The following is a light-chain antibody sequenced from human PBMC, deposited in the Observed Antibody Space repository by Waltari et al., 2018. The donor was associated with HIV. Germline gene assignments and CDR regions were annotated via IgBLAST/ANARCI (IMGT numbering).Light chain of an antibody. CDR1: SSDVGGYNY. CDR3: SSYSSSDTHVV. V-gene: IGLV2-14*01. J-gene: IGLJ2*01. CDR2: EVR. Sequence: QSALTQPASVSGSPGQSITISCTGTSSDVGGYNYVSWYQQHPGKAPKFMIYEVRKRPSGFSNRCSGSKSGNTASLTISGLQAEDEAYYYCSSYSSSDTHVVFGGGTKLTVL.